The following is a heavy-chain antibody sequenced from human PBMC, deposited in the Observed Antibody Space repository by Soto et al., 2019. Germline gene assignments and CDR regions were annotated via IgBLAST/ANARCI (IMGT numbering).Heavy chain of an antibody. V-gene: IGHV3-30*03. Sequence: QVQLVESGGGVVQPGRSLRLSCAASGFTFSSYGMHWVRQAPGKGLEWVALISYDGSDKYYADSVKGRFTMSRDNSKNTLYLQMNSLRVEDTAVYYCGAGQYSSDYWGQGTLVTVSS. D-gene: IGHD6-13*01. CDR2: ISYDGSDK. CDR1: GFTFSSYG. J-gene: IGHJ4*02. CDR3: GAGQYSSDY.